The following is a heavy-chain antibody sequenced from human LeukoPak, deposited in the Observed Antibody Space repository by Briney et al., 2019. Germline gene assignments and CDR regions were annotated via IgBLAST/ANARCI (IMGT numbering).Heavy chain of an antibody. J-gene: IGHJ4*02. CDR1: GYTFTGYY. CDR2: INPNSGGT. Sequence: ASVKVSCKASGYTFTGYYMHWVRQAPGKGLEWMGWINPNSGGTNYAQKFQGWVTMTRDTSISTAYMELSRLRSDDTAVYYCARAGGGYSYGAIDYWGQGTLVTVSS. CDR3: ARAGGGYSYGAIDY. D-gene: IGHD5-18*01. V-gene: IGHV1-2*04.